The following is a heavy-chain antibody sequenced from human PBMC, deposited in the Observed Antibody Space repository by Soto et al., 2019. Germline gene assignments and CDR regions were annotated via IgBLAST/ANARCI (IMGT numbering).Heavy chain of an antibody. D-gene: IGHD7-27*01. Sequence: SETLSLTCSVSGDSISNLDYFWAWIRQPPGQALEYIGYIYKSATTYYNPSFESRVAISVATSKSQFSLNVTSVTAADTAVYFCARGRYCLTGRCFPNWFDSWGQGALVTVSS. CDR2: IYKSATT. V-gene: IGHV4-30-4*01. J-gene: IGHJ5*01. CDR1: GDSISNLDYF. CDR3: ARGRYCLTGRCFPNWFDS.